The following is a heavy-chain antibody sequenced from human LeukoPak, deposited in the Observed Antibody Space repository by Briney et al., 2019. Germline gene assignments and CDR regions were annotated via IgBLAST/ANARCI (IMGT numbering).Heavy chain of an antibody. D-gene: IGHD5-18*01. CDR2: IYYSGST. Sequence: SETLSLTCTVSCVSISSGDYYWSWIRQPPGKGLEWIGYIYYSGSTYYNPSLKSRVTISVDTSKNQFSLKLSSVTAADTAVYYCARVGYSNYADYWGQGTLVTVSS. V-gene: IGHV4-30-4*01. CDR3: ARVGYSNYADY. CDR1: CVSISSGDYY. J-gene: IGHJ4*02.